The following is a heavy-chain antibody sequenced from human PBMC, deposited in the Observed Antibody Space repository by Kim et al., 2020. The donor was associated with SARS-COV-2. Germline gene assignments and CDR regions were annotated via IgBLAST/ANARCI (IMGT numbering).Heavy chain of an antibody. Sequence: SVKVSCKASGGTFSSYAISWVRQAPGQGLEWMGGIIPIFGTANYAQKFQGRVTITADESTSTAYMELSSLRSEDTAVYYCARTLWFGELSPYYYGMDVWGQGTTVTVSS. CDR2: IIPIFGTA. CDR1: GGTFSSYA. D-gene: IGHD3-10*01. J-gene: IGHJ6*02. V-gene: IGHV1-69*13. CDR3: ARTLWFGELSPYYYGMDV.